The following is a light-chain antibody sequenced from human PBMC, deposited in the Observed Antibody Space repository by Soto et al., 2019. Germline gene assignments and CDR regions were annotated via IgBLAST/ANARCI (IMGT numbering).Light chain of an antibody. Sequence: EIVLTQSPGTLSLSPGERATLSCRASQSVSSSYLAWYQQKPGQAPRLLIYGASSRATGIPDRFSGSGSGTDFTLTISSLQPEDFATYYCQQYNSYVFGPGTKVDI. CDR2: GAS. V-gene: IGKV3-20*01. J-gene: IGKJ3*01. CDR1: QSVSSSY. CDR3: QQYNSYV.